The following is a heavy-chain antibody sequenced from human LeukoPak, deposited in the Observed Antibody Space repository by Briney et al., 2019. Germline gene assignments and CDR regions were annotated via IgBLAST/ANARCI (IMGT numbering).Heavy chain of an antibody. CDR1: GGSFSGYY. CDR2: ISGSGGST. J-gene: IGHJ4*02. V-gene: IGHV3-23*01. Sequence: PSETLSLTCAVYGGSFSGYYWSWIRQPPGKGLEWVSAISGSGGSTYYADSVKGRFTISSDNSKNTLYLQMNSLRAEDTAVYYCAKRGAEVGATVAPGDYWGQGTLVTVSS. CDR3: AKRGAEVGATVAPGDY. D-gene: IGHD1-26*01.